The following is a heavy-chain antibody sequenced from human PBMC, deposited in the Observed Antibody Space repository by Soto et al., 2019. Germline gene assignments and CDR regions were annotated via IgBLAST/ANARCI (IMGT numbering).Heavy chain of an antibody. CDR1: GFTFSSYA. D-gene: IGHD4-17*01. Sequence: GGSLRLSCAASGFTFSSYAMSWVRQAPGKGLEWVSAISGSGGSTYYADSVKGRFTISRDNSKNTLYLQMNSLRAEDTAVYYCAKDLSSPRTVTKRIHDAFDIWGQGTMVTVSS. CDR2: ISGSGGST. J-gene: IGHJ3*02. V-gene: IGHV3-23*01. CDR3: AKDLSSPRTVTKRIHDAFDI.